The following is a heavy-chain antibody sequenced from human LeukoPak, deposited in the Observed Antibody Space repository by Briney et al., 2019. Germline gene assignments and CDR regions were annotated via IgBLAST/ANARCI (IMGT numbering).Heavy chain of an antibody. CDR3: AISQGSYYDTSGYLGGDY. D-gene: IGHD3-22*01. J-gene: IGHJ4*02. V-gene: IGHV1-18*01. Sequence: GASVNVSCMASGYTFTNYGIFWVRQAPGQGLEWMGWISAYSGNTNYAQKLQGRVTMTTETSTSTAYMELESLRSDDTAVYYCAISQGSYYDTSGYLGGDYWGQGTLVTVSS. CDR2: ISAYSGNT. CDR1: GYTFTNYG.